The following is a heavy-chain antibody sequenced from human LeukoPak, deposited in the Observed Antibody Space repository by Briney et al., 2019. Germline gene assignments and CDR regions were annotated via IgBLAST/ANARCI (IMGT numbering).Heavy chain of an antibody. J-gene: IGHJ4*02. CDR2: VSYDGSNK. Sequence: GGSLRLSCAASGFTFSNYGMHWVRQAPGKVLEWVAVVSYDGSNKHYADSVKGRFTISRDNAKNTLHLQMNSLRAEDTAVYYCAKENVLYSGSYGSPDYWGQGTLVTVSS. D-gene: IGHD1-26*01. CDR1: GFTFSNYG. CDR3: AKENVLYSGSYGSPDY. V-gene: IGHV3-30*18.